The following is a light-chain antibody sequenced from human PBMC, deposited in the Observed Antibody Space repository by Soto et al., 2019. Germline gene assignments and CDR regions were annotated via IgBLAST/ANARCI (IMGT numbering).Light chain of an antibody. CDR1: SSDVGAYNY. Sequence: QSALTQPASVSGSPGQSITISCTGTSSDVGAYNYVSWYQQHPGKAPKLMIYEVSNRPSGVSNRFSGSKSGNTASLTISGLQAEDEGDYYCSSYTSGSTWVFGGGTKVIVL. J-gene: IGLJ3*02. V-gene: IGLV2-14*01. CDR3: SSYTSGSTWV. CDR2: EVS.